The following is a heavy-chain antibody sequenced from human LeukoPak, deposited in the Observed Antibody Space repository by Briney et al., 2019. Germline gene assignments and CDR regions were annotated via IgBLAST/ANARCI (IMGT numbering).Heavy chain of an antibody. Sequence: GGSLRLSCAASEFTFSSYWLSWVREAPGKGLEWGASIKQDGSEKYYADSVKGRVTISRDNAKNSLYLQMNSLRAEETAVYYCARVFGAGYSDYWGQGTLVTVSS. J-gene: IGHJ4*02. V-gene: IGHV3-7*01. D-gene: IGHD4/OR15-4a*01. CDR1: EFTFSSYW. CDR2: IKQDGSEK. CDR3: ARVFGAGYSDY.